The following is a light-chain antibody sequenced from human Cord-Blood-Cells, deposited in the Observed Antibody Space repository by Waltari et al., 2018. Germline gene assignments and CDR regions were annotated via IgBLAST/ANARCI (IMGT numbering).Light chain of an antibody. J-gene: IGLJ2*01. Sequence: QSALTQPPSASGSPGQSVTISSPGISSSVGGYNLFFLYQQHPGKAPKLMIYEVSKRPSGVPDRFSGSKSGNTASLTVSGLQAEDEADYYCSSYAGSNNLVFGGGTKLTVL. CDR2: EVS. CDR3: SSYAGSNNLV. CDR1: SSSVGGYNL. V-gene: IGLV2-8*01.